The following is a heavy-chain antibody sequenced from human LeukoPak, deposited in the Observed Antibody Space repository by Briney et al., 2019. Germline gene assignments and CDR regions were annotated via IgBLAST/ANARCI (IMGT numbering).Heavy chain of an antibody. CDR3: ARGDLVVTLEGPIDY. V-gene: IGHV3-21*01. CDR2: INSRSSSI. CDR1: GFTFDSYS. D-gene: IGHD2-21*02. J-gene: IGHJ4*02. Sequence: GGSLRLSCAASGFTFDSYSMNWVRQAPGKGLEWVSSINSRSSSIYYADSVKGRFTISRDNAKNSLYLQMNSLRAEDTAVYYCARGDLVVTLEGPIDYWGQGTLVTVSS.